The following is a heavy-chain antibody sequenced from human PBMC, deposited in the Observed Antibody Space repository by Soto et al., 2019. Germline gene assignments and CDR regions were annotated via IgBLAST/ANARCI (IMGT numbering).Heavy chain of an antibody. J-gene: IGHJ6*02. V-gene: IGHV4-34*01. Sequence: PSETLSLTCAVYGGSFSGYYWSWIRQPPGKGLEWIGEINHSGSTNYNPSLKSRVTISVDTSKNQFSLKLSSVTAADTAVYYCARGPDSSSWYWYYYYGMDVWGQGTTVTVS. D-gene: IGHD6-13*01. CDR3: ARGPDSSSWYWYYYYGMDV. CDR2: INHSGST. CDR1: GGSFSGYY.